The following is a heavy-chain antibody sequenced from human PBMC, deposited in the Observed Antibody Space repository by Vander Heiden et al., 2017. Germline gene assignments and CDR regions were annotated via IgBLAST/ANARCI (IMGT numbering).Heavy chain of an antibody. D-gene: IGHD3-22*01. Sequence: EVHPVESGGGLVPPGGSLRLSCAASGFTFSNYWMPWVSQAPGKGLVWVSRIEGAGSRTTYADSVKGRFIISRDNAKNTLFLHMNSLRAEDTAVYFCARVVDYYDRRGHLHGGQGTLVTGSS. CDR1: GFTFSNYW. CDR3: ARVVDYYDRRGHLH. CDR2: IEGAGSRT. J-gene: IGHJ4*02. V-gene: IGHV3-74*01.